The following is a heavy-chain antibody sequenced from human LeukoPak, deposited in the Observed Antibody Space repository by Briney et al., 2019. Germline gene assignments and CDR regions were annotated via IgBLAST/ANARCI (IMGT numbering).Heavy chain of an antibody. D-gene: IGHD3-22*01. CDR3: AKVTRGGYYYDSSGTD. Sequence: GGSLRLSCAASVFTFTTYWMTWVRQPPGKGLEWVATIKQDGSEKYYADSVKGRFTISRDYAKKSLFLQMNSLRAEDTAVYYCAKVTRGGYYYDSSGTDWGQGTLVTVSS. CDR2: IKQDGSEK. J-gene: IGHJ4*02. CDR1: VFTFTTYW. V-gene: IGHV3-7*03.